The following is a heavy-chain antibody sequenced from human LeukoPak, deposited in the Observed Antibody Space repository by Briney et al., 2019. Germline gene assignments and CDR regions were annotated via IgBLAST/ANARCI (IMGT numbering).Heavy chain of an antibody. CDR2: ISGSGGST. CDR1: GFTFSSYA. CDR3: AKEERTGGTGWYPY. J-gene: IGHJ4*02. D-gene: IGHD6-19*01. V-gene: IGHV3-23*01. Sequence: QPGGSLRLSCAASGFTFSSYAMSWVRQAPGKGLEWVSTISGSGGSTYYADSVKGRFTISRDNSKNTLYLQMNSLRADGTAVYYCAKEERTGGTGWYPYWGQGTLVTVSS.